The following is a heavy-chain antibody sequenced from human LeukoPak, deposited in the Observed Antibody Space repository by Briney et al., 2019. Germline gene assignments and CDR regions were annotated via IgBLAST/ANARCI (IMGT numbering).Heavy chain of an antibody. Sequence: SETLSLTCAVSGYSISSGYYWGWIRQPPGKGLEWIGSIYHSGSTYYNPSLKSRVTISVDTSKNQFSLKLSSVTAADTAVYYCARDGSIVLLWFGECNNWFDPWGQGTLVTVSS. CDR3: ARDGSIVLLWFGECNNWFDP. V-gene: IGHV4-38-2*02. CDR1: GYSISSGYY. CDR2: IYHSGST. D-gene: IGHD3-10*01. J-gene: IGHJ5*02.